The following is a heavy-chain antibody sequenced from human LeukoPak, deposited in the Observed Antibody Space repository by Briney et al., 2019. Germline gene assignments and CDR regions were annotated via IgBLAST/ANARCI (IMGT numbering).Heavy chain of an antibody. CDR2: ISSSGSTI. Sequence: PGGSLRLSCAASGFTFSSYEMNWVRQAPGKGLEWVSYISSSGSTIYYADSVKGRLTISRDNAKNSLYLQMNSLRAEDTAVYYCARRPYSSSSYWGQGTLVTVSS. CDR3: ARRPYSSSSY. V-gene: IGHV3-48*03. J-gene: IGHJ4*02. CDR1: GFTFSSYE. D-gene: IGHD6-6*01.